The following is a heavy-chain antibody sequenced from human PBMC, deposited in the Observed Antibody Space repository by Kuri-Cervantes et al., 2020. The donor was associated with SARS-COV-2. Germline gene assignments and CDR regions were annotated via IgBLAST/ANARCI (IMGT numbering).Heavy chain of an antibody. D-gene: IGHD3-16*01. V-gene: IGHV1-69*13. Sequence: SVKVSYKASGGTFSSYAISWVRQAPGQGLEWMRGIIPIFGTANYAQKFQGRVTITADESTSTAYMELSSLRSEDTAVYYCASLGDAGDLSPPFDYWGQGTLVTVSS. J-gene: IGHJ4*02. CDR3: ASLGDAGDLSPPFDY. CDR2: IIPIFGTA. CDR1: GGTFSSYA.